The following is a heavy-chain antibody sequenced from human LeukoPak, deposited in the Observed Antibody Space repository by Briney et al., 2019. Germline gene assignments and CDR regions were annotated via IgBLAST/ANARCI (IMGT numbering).Heavy chain of an antibody. CDR3: ARMSSDFSQRYDY. Sequence: ASVKVSCKASGYTFTSYAMHWVRQAPGQGLEWMGWISAYNGNTNYAQKLQGRVTMTTDTSTSTAYMELRSLRSDDTAVYYCARMSSDFSQRYDYWGQGTLVTVSS. CDR2: ISAYNGNT. CDR1: GYTFTSYA. V-gene: IGHV1-18*01. D-gene: IGHD3-3*01. J-gene: IGHJ4*02.